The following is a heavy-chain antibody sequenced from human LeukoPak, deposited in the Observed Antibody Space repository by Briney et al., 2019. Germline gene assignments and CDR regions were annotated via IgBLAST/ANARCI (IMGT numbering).Heavy chain of an antibody. D-gene: IGHD5-18*01. CDR3: AREPSQLWIDN. V-gene: IGHV3-20*04. Sequence: GGSLRLSCAASGFTFDDYGMSWVRQAPGKGLEWVSGINWNGGSTGYADSVKGRFSISRDNTKNSLFLQISSLRGEDSAVYYCAREPSQLWIDNWGQGTRVIVSS. CDR2: INWNGGST. CDR1: GFTFDDYG. J-gene: IGHJ4*02.